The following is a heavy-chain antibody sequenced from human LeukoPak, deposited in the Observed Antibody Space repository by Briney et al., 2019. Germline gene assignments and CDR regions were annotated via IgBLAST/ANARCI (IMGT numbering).Heavy chain of an antibody. Sequence: SETLSLTCTVSGGSISSYYWSWFRQPPGKGLEWFGYIFYSGGTNYNTSLKSRVTISVDTYKNQFSLKLSSVTAADTAVYYCARDAGVDYDSSGYYYGGFDYWGQGTLGTVSS. CDR2: IFYSGGT. D-gene: IGHD3-22*01. J-gene: IGHJ4*02. CDR3: ARDAGVDYDSSGYYYGGFDY. CDR1: GGSISSYY. V-gene: IGHV4-59*01.